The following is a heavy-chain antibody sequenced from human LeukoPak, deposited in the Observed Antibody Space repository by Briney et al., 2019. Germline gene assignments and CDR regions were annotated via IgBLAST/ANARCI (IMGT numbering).Heavy chain of an antibody. Sequence: GGSLRLSCAASGFTFSNYWMTWVRQAPGKGLEWVANMNQDGSAKGYVDSVKGRFTISRDNARNSLYLQMSSLRPEDTAVYYCATYTHWVAGDVWGQGTTVTVSS. CDR2: MNQDGSAK. CDR3: ATYTHWVAGDV. D-gene: IGHD3-16*01. V-gene: IGHV3-7*01. J-gene: IGHJ6*02. CDR1: GFTFSNYW.